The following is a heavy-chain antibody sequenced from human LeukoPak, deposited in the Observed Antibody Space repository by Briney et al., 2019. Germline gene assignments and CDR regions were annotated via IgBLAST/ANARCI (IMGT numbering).Heavy chain of an antibody. V-gene: IGHV4-34*01. CDR3: ARGARGYSGYVKY. CDR1: GGSFSGYY. Sequence: PSETLSLTCAVYGGSFSGYYWSWIRQPPGKGLEWIGEINHSGSTNYNPSLKSRVTISVDTSKNQFSRKLSSVTAADTAVYYCARGARGYSGYVKYWGQGTLVTVSS. J-gene: IGHJ4*02. D-gene: IGHD5-12*01. CDR2: INHSGST.